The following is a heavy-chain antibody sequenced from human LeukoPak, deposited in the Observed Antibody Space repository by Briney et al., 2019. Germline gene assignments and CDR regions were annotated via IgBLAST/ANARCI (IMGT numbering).Heavy chain of an antibody. J-gene: IGHJ4*02. CDR3: AKASGYSNYKYHFDY. CDR2: ISGSGGST. CDR1: GFTFSSYA. Sequence: PGGSLRLSCAASGFTFSSYAMSWVRQAPGKGLEWVSAISGSGGSTYYADSVKGRFTISRDNSKNTLYLQMNSLRAEDTAVYYCAKASGYSNYKYHFDYWGQGTLVTVSS. D-gene: IGHD4-11*01. V-gene: IGHV3-23*01.